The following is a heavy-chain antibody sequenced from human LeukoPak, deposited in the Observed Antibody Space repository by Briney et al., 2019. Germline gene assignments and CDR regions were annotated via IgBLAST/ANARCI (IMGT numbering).Heavy chain of an antibody. CDR2: IYTSGST. D-gene: IGHD4-17*01. CDR3: ARDFFSEGGTTTFDY. V-gene: IGHV4-61*02. J-gene: IGHJ4*02. Sequence: LSLTCTVSGGSTSSGSYYWSWIRQPAGKGLEWIGRIYTSGSTNYNPSLKSRVTISVDTSKNQFSLKLSSVTAADTAVYYCARDFFSEGGTTTFDYWGQGTLVTVSS. CDR1: GGSTSSGSYY.